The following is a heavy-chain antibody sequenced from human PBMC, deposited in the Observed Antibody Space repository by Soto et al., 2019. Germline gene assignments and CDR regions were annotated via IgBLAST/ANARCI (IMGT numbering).Heavy chain of an antibody. Sequence: GGSLRLSCAASGFTFDDYGMSWARQAPGKGLEWVSGVNWNGGSTGYADSVKGRFTISRDNAKNSLYLQMNSLRAEDTAVYYCARVGYSSGWLPDYWGQGTLVTVSS. CDR2: VNWNGGST. D-gene: IGHD6-19*01. CDR1: GFTFDDYG. CDR3: ARVGYSSGWLPDY. J-gene: IGHJ4*02. V-gene: IGHV3-20*04.